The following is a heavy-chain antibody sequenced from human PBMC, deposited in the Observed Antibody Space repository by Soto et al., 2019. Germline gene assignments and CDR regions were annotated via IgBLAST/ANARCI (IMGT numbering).Heavy chain of an antibody. D-gene: IGHD5-12*01. Sequence: QLQLQESGPGLVKPSETLSLTCTVSGGSISSSSYYWGWIRQPPGKGLEWIGSIYYSGSTYYNPSLKRRVTISVDTSKNQFSLKLSSVTAAATAVYYCARLNVATITPAPDAFDIWGQGTMVTVSS. V-gene: IGHV4-39*01. CDR2: IYYSGST. J-gene: IGHJ3*02. CDR3: ARLNVATITPAPDAFDI. CDR1: GGSISSSSYY.